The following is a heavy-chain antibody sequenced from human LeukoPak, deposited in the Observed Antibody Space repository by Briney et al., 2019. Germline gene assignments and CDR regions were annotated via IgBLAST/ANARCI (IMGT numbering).Heavy chain of an antibody. J-gene: IGHJ4*02. Sequence: PKASVKVSCKASGYTFTSYDINWVRQATGQGLEWMGWMNPNSGNTGYAQKFQGRVTITADKSTSTAYMELSSLRSEDTAVYYCARAYYGSGSYSGSSFDYWGQGTLVTVSS. V-gene: IGHV1-8*01. CDR2: MNPNSGNT. D-gene: IGHD3-10*01. CDR1: GYTFTSYD. CDR3: ARAYYGSGSYSGSSFDY.